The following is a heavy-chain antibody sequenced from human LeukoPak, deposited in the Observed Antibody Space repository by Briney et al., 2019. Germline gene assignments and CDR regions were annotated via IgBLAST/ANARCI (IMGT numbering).Heavy chain of an antibody. CDR3: ARGALYYFDY. J-gene: IGHJ4*02. CDR1: GVSFSGYY. CDR2: INHSGST. Sequence: MPSDTLSLTCAVYGVSFSGYYWSWIRQPRGKGLEWIGEINHSGSTNYNPSLKSRVTISVDTSKNQFSLKLSSVTAADTAVYYCARGALYYFDYWGQGTLVTVSS. V-gene: IGHV4-34*01.